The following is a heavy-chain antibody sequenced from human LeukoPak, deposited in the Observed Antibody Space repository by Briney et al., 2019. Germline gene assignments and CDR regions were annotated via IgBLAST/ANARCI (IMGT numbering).Heavy chain of an antibody. D-gene: IGHD1-26*01. CDR1: GGSISSYY. Sequence: SETLSLTCTVSGGSISSYYWSWIRQPSGKGLEWIGYIYYSGSTNYNPSLKSRVTISVDTSKNQFSLKLSSVTAADTAVYYCARQMGFYYYYGMDVWGQGTTVTVSS. CDR2: IYYSGST. CDR3: ARQMGFYYYYGMDV. V-gene: IGHV4-59*08. J-gene: IGHJ6*02.